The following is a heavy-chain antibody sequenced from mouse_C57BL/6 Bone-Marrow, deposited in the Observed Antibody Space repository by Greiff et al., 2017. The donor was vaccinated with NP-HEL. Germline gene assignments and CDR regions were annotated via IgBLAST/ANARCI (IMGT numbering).Heavy chain of an antibody. CDR1: GFNIKDDY. Sequence: DVQLQESGAELVRPGASVKLSCTASGFNIKDDYMHWVKQRPEQGLEWIGWIDPENGDTEYASKFQGKATITADTSSNTAYLQLSSLTSEDTAVYYCTTLLRLYWGQGTLVTVSA. V-gene: IGHV14-4*01. CDR2: IDPENGDT. D-gene: IGHD1-1*01. J-gene: IGHJ3*01. CDR3: TTLLRLY.